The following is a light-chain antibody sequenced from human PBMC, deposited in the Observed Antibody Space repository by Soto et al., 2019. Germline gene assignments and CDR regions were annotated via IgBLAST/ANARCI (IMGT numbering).Light chain of an antibody. J-gene: IGKJ5*01. Sequence: DIHITHSPSSLSSSVLYIFTITCRASHSIGGYLSWYQQLPGKAPKLLIFAASGLQSGVPSRCSGSGSGTEFTLTISSLQPDDFATYYCQRYDSYYTFGQGTRLEIK. CDR1: HSIGGY. CDR3: QRYDSYYT. V-gene: IGKV1-5*01. CDR2: AAS.